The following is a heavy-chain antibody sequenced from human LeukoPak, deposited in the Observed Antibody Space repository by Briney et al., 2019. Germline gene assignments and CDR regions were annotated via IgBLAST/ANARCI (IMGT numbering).Heavy chain of an antibody. V-gene: IGHV4-39*02. CDR3: ARDRMGYGSGVYYYYYYGMDV. CDR1: GGSISSSSYH. Sequence: SSETLSLTCTVSGGSISSSSYHWGWIRQPPGKGLEWIGGIYYSGSPYYNPSLKSRVTISVDTSKNQFSLKLSSVTAADTAVYYCARDRMGYGSGVYYYYYYGMDVWGQGTTVTVSS. CDR2: IYYSGSP. J-gene: IGHJ6*02. D-gene: IGHD3-10*01.